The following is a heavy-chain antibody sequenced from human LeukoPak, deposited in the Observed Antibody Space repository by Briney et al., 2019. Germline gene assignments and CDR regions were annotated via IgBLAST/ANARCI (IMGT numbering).Heavy chain of an antibody. J-gene: IGHJ5*02. V-gene: IGHV1-46*03. D-gene: IGHD3-10*01. CDR1: GYTFTSYY. CDR2: INPSGGST. Sequence: ASVKVSCKASGYTFTSYYMHWVRQAPGQGLEWMGIINPSGGSTSYAQKFQGRVTMTRDTSTSTVYMELSSLRSEDTAVYYCALTGKVRSAHHNWFDPWGQGTLVTVSS. CDR3: ALTGKVRSAHHNWFDP.